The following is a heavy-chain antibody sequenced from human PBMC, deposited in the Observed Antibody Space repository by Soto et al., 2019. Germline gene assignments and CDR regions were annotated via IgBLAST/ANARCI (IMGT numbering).Heavy chain of an antibody. CDR2: IIPIFGTA. J-gene: IGHJ3*02. CDR3: ARAPVRYGLAEAFDI. D-gene: IGHD3-9*01. V-gene: IGHV1-69*19. CDR1: GGTFSSYA. Sequence: QVQLVQSGAEVKKPGSSVKVSCKASGGTFSSYAISWVRQAPGQGLEWMGGIIPIFGTANYAQKFQGRVTITANESTSTAYKGLRGLRSEDTAVYYCARAPVRYGLAEAFDIWGHGTMVTVSS.